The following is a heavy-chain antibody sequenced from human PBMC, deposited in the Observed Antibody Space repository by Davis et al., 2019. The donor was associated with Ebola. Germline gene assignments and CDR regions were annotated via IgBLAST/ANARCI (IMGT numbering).Heavy chain of an antibody. J-gene: IGHJ4*02. CDR1: GYSFTSYW. V-gene: IGHV5-51*01. D-gene: IGHD3-16*01. Sequence: GESLKISCKGSGYSFTSYWIGWVRQMPGKGLEWMGIIYPGDSDTRYSPSFQGQVTISADRSTNTAYLQWSSLKASDSAMFYCARQEALWGNSDYWGQGTPVTVSS. CDR3: ARQEALWGNSDY. CDR2: IYPGDSDT.